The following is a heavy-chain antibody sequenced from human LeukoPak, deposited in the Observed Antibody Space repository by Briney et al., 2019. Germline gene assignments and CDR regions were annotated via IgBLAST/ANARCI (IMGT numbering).Heavy chain of an antibody. CDR1: GGPISRSSYY. CDR3: ARLTSEERDYYGSGSYYNGGPYYFDY. Sequence: SETLSLTCTVSGGPISRSSYYWGWIRQPPGKGLEWIGSIYYSGRPYYNPYLKSRVTISVDTSKNQFSLKLSSVTAADTAVYYCARLTSEERDYYGSGSYYNGGPYYFDYWGQGTLVTVSS. J-gene: IGHJ4*02. V-gene: IGHV4-39*01. CDR2: IYYSGRP. D-gene: IGHD3-10*01.